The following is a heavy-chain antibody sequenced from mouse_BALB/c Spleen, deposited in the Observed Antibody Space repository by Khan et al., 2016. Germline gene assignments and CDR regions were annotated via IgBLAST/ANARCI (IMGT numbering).Heavy chain of an antibody. CDR3: ARWDYGNYAMDL. CDR1: GYSITSDYA. CDR2: ITYSGST. D-gene: IGHD2-1*01. Sequence: EVQLQESGPGLVKPSQSLSLTCTVTGYSITSDYAWNWIRQFPGNKLEWVGYITYSGSTTYNPSLKSRISITRDASKNQSFLHLSTVTTEDRATYYCARWDYGNYAMDLWGQGTSVTVSS. J-gene: IGHJ4*01. V-gene: IGHV3-2*02.